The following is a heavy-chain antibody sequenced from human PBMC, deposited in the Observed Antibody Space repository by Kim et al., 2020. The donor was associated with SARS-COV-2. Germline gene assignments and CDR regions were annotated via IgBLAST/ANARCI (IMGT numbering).Heavy chain of an antibody. Sequence: SETLSLTCTVSGGSISSYYWSWIRQPPGKGLEWIGYIYYSGSTNYHRSLKSRVTISVDTSKNQFSLKLSSVTAADTAVYYCARYDRPRITIFGVDTYGMDVWGRGTPVTVSS. J-gene: IGHJ6*02. D-gene: IGHD3-3*01. CDR1: GGSISSYY. CDR3: ARYDRPRITIFGVDTYGMDV. CDR2: IYYSGST. V-gene: IGHV4-59*01.